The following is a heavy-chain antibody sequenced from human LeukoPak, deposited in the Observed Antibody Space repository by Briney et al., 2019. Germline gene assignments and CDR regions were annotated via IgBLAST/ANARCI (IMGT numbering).Heavy chain of an antibody. CDR3: ARVAYHYGSGTYYFDY. V-gene: IGHV4-34*01. J-gene: IGHJ4*02. CDR1: GGSFSGYY. Sequence: PSETLFLTCAVYGGSFSGYYWSWIRQPPGKGLEWIGEINHSGSTNYNPSLKSRVTISVDTSKNQFSLKLSSVTAADTAVYYCARVAYHYGSGTYYFDYWGQGTLVTVSS. CDR2: INHSGST. D-gene: IGHD3-10*01.